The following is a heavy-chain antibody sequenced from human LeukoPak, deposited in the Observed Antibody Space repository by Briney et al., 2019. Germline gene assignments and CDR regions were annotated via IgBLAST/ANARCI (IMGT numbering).Heavy chain of an antibody. Sequence: NSGESLKISCQGSGYSFSTYWITWVRQMPGKGLEWMGIIYPGDSDTRYSPSFQGQVTISADKSISTAYLQWSSLMASDTAMYYCARRIAAAGTPEYYFDYWGQGTLVTVS. CDR2: IYPGDSDT. CDR3: ARRIAAAGTPEYYFDY. J-gene: IGHJ4*02. V-gene: IGHV5-51*01. CDR1: GYSFSTYW. D-gene: IGHD6-13*01.